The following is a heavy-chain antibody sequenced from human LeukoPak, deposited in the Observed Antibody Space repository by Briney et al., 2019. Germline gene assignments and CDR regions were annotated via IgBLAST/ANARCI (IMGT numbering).Heavy chain of an antibody. D-gene: IGHD5-18*01. J-gene: IGHJ3*02. CDR3: ARETPTAMVHDAFDI. CDR2: ISAYNGNT. V-gene: IGHV1-18*01. CDR1: GYTFTSYG. Sequence: ASVKVSCKASGYTFTSYGISWVRQAPGQGLEWMGWISAYNGNTNYAQKLQGRVTMTTDTSTSTAYMELRSLRSDDTAVYYCARETPTAMVHDAFDIWGQGTMVTVSS.